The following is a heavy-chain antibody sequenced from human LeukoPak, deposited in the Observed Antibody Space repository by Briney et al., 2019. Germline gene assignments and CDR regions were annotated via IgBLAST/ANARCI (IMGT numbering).Heavy chain of an antibody. J-gene: IGHJ5*02. Sequence: PSETLSLTCTVSGGSISSYYWSWIRQPPGKGLEWIGYIYYSGSTNYNPSLKSRVTISVDTSKNQFSLKLSSVTAADTAVYYCARGHRAGGDYVDTAKLIRNWFDPWGQGTLVTVSS. V-gene: IGHV4-59*01. CDR2: IYYSGST. CDR1: GGSISSYY. CDR3: ARGHRAGGDYVDTAKLIRNWFDP. D-gene: IGHD4-17*01.